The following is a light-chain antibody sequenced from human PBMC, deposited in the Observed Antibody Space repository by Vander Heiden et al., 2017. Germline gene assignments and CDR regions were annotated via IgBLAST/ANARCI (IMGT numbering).Light chain of an antibody. CDR3: QSYDSSLSVHVV. CDR1: SSNTGAGYD. J-gene: IGLJ2*01. V-gene: IGLV1-40*01. CDR2: GNS. Sequence: QSVLTQPPPASGAPGQRVTISCTGSSSNTGAGYDVHWYQQRPGTAPKLLIYGNSNRPSGVPDRFSGSKSGTSASLAITGLQAEDEADYYCQSYDSSLSVHVVFGGGTKLTVL.